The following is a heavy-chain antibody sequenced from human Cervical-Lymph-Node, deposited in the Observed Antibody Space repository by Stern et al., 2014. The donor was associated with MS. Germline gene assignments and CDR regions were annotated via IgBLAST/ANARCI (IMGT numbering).Heavy chain of an antibody. CDR3: ARDKPVAVIYYYGMDV. J-gene: IGHJ6*02. Sequence: VQLEESGAEVKKPGASVTVSCEASGYTFTTYAIHWVRQAPGQRLEWMGWINAANGNTKYSQKFQGRVTITRDTSASTAYMELSSLKSEDTAVYYCARDKPVAVIYYYGMDVGGQGTTVIVS. CDR1: GYTFTTYA. V-gene: IGHV1-3*01. CDR2: INAANGNT. D-gene: IGHD2-15*01.